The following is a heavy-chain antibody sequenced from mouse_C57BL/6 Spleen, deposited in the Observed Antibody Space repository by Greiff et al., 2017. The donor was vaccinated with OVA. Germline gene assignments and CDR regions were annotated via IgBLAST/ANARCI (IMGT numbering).Heavy chain of an antibody. J-gene: IGHJ4*01. Sequence: EVKLVESEGGLVQPGSSMKLSCTASGFTFSDYYMAWVRQVPEKGLEWVANINYDGSSTYYLDSLKSRFIISRDNAKNILYLQMSSLKSEDTATYYCAREGYGSSYAMDYWGQGTSVTVSS. D-gene: IGHD1-1*01. CDR2: INYDGSST. CDR1: GFTFSDYY. V-gene: IGHV5-16*01. CDR3: AREGYGSSYAMDY.